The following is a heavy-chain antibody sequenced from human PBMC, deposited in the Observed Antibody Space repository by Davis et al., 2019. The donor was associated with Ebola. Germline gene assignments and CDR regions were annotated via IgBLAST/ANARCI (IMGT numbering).Heavy chain of an antibody. V-gene: IGHV1-3*01. D-gene: IGHD5-18*01. J-gene: IGHJ4*02. Sequence: AASVKVFCKASGYTFTSYDMHWVRQAPGQRLEWMGWINAGNGNTKYSQKFQGRVTITRDTSASTAYMELSSLRSEDTAVYYCARSLGYSYGVDYWGQGTLVTVSS. CDR1: GYTFTSYD. CDR3: ARSLGYSYGVDY. CDR2: INAGNGNT.